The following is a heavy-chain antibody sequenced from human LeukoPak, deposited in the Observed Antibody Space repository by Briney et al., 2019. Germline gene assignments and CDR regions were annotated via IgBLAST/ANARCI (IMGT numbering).Heavy chain of an antibody. CDR1: GASITSTNYF. D-gene: IGHD1-26*01. CDR3: ARYIVSYPHDAFDI. Sequence: SETLSLTCNVSGASITSTNYFWSWIRQPPGKGLEWIGYIYYSGSTSYNPSLKSRVTISVDTSKKQFSLKLSSVTAADTAFYYCARYIVSYPHDAFDIWGQGTMVTVSS. V-gene: IGHV4-61*01. J-gene: IGHJ3*02. CDR2: IYYSGST.